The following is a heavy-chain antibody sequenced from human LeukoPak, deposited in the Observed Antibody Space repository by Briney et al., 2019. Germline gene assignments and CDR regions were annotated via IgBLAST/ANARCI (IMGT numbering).Heavy chain of an antibody. J-gene: IGHJ4*02. CDR2: ISGSGVST. D-gene: IGHD6-13*01. Sequence: GGSLRLSCAASGFTVSSSFMSWVRQAPGKGLEWVSAISGSGVSTYYADSAKGRFTVSRDNSKNTLYLRMNSLRAEDTAVYYCAKDGYSSSWAPLGYWGQGTLVTVSS. V-gene: IGHV3-23*01. CDR3: AKDGYSSSWAPLGY. CDR1: GFTVSSSF.